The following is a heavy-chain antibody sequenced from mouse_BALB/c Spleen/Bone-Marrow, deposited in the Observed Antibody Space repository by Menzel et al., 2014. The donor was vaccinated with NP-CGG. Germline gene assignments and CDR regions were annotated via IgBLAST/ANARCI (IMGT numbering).Heavy chain of an antibody. Sequence: EVKVEESGGGLVKPGGSLKLSCAVSGFTFSDYYMYWVRQNPEKRLEWVATINDGGSYTYYPDSVKGRFTISGDNAKNNLYLQMSSLKSEDTAMYYCARDGNFAMDYWGQGTSVTVSS. CDR1: GFTFSDYY. D-gene: IGHD2-1*01. J-gene: IGHJ4*01. CDR3: ARDGNFAMDY. V-gene: IGHV5-4*02. CDR2: INDGGSYT.